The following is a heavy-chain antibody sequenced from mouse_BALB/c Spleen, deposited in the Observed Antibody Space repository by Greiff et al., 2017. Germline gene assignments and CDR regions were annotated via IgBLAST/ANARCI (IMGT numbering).Heavy chain of an antibody. V-gene: IGHV5-6-3*01. J-gene: IGHJ2*01. Sequence: EVHLVESGGGLVQPGGSLKLSCAASGFTFSSYGMSWVRQTPDKRLELVATINSNGGSTYYPDSVKGRFTISRDNAKNTLYLQMSSLKSEDTAMYYCARSGSSYDYWGQGTTLTVSS. CDR1: GFTFSSYG. CDR2: INSNGGST. CDR3: ARSGSSYDY. D-gene: IGHD1-1*01.